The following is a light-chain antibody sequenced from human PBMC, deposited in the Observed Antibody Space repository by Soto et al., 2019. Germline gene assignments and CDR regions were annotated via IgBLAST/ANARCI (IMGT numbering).Light chain of an antibody. CDR3: QKIYSTPWT. J-gene: IGKJ1*01. Sequence: DIQMTQSPSSLSASVGDRVTITCRASQSISSYLNWYQQKPGKAPKLLIYAASSLQSGVPSRFSGSGSGTDFTLTISSLQPEDFATYYCQKIYSTPWTFGQGTKVDIK. CDR1: QSISSY. CDR2: AAS. V-gene: IGKV1-39*01.